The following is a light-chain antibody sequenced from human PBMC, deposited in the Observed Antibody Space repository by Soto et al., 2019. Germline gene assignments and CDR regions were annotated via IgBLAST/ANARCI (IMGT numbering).Light chain of an antibody. V-gene: IGKV1-5*01. J-gene: IGKJ1*01. CDR1: QSISDS. Sequence: DIQMPQYPSTLSTAIGDRVTITCRASQSISDSLAWYQQKPGKAPFLLISDASNLERGVPSRFSGSGSGTEFTLTISSMQPDDFATYYCQQYTGYSRTFGQGTKVDIK. CDR2: DAS. CDR3: QQYTGYSRT.